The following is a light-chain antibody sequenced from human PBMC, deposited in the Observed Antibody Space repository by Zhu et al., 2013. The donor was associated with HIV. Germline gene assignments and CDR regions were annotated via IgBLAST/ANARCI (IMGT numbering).Light chain of an antibody. J-gene: IGKJ1*01. CDR1: QSVNHN. CDR2: GAS. Sequence: EIVMTQSPATLSVSPGEGAILSCRASQSVNHNLAWYQQKLGQAPRLLMFGASSRATGIPDRFSGSGSGTDFALSISGLQPDDFSTYYCQQYGTYPWTFGRGTRV. V-gene: IGKV3D-15*01. CDR3: QQYGTYPWT.